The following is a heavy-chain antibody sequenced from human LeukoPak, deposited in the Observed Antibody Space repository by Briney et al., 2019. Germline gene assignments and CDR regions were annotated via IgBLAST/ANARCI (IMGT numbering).Heavy chain of an antibody. J-gene: IGHJ4*02. CDR2: ISSSSSYI. Sequence: KTGGSLRLSCAASGFTFSSYSMNWVRQAPGKGLEWVSSISSSSSYIYYADSVKGRFTISRDNAKNSLYLQMNSLRAEDTAVYYCARSRDTMIVVVTSPLDYWGQGTLVTVSS. CDR1: GFTFSSYS. D-gene: IGHD3-22*01. V-gene: IGHV3-21*01. CDR3: ARSRDTMIVVVTSPLDY.